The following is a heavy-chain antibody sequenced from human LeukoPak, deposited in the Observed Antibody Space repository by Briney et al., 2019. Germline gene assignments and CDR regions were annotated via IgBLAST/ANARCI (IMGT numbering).Heavy chain of an antibody. D-gene: IGHD2-21*01. CDR2: IYYSGST. V-gene: IGHV4-39*01. Sequence: SETLSLTRTVSGGSISSSSYYWGWIRQPPGKGLEWIGSIYYSGSTYYNPSLKSRVTISVDTSKNQFSLKLSSVTAADTAVYYCARLYCGGDCYHPYYYYYYMDVWGKGTTVTVSS. J-gene: IGHJ6*03. CDR3: ARLYCGGDCYHPYYYYYYMDV. CDR1: GGSISSSSYY.